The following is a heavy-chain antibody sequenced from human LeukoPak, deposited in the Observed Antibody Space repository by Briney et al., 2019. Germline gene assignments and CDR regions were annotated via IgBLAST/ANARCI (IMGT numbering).Heavy chain of an antibody. V-gene: IGHV3-7*01. CDR1: GFTFSAYF. CDR3: TTGGIH. Sequence: GGSLRLSCSASGFTFSAYFMHWVRQAPGKGLEWVANVKPDGSEKNYVDSVRGRFAISRDNARNSLSLQMNSLRAEDTAVYFCTTGGIHWGQGILVTVSS. D-gene: IGHD3-16*01. J-gene: IGHJ4*02. CDR2: VKPDGSEK.